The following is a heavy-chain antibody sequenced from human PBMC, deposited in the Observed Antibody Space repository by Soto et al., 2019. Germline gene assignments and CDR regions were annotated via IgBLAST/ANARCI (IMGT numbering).Heavy chain of an antibody. V-gene: IGHV1-69*06. J-gene: IGHJ5*02. CDR2: LIPIFGTA. Sequence: QVQLVQSGAEVKKPGSSVKVSCKASGGTFSSYAISWVRQAPGQGLEWMGGLIPIFGTANYAQTFQGRVTITADKSTSTAYMELSSLRSEDTAVYYCARGEDSYGFNWFDPWGQGTLVTVSS. D-gene: IGHD5-18*01. CDR3: ARGEDSYGFNWFDP. CDR1: GGTFSSYA.